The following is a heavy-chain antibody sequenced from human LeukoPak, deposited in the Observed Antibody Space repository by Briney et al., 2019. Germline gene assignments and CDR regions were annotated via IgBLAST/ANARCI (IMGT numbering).Heavy chain of an antibody. V-gene: IGHV4-59*01. Sequence: PSETLSLTCTVSGGSISSYYWSWIRQPPGKGLEWIGYIYYSGSTNYNPSLKSRVTISVDTSKNQFSLRLSSVTAADTAVYYCARGQALLRDYWGQGTLVTVSS. CDR1: GGSISSYY. D-gene: IGHD3-22*01. CDR3: ARGQALLRDY. J-gene: IGHJ4*02. CDR2: IYYSGST.